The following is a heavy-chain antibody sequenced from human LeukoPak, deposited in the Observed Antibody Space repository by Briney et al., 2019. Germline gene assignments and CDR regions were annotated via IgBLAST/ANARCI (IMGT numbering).Heavy chain of an antibody. Sequence: GGSLRLSCAASGFTFSSYAMSWVRQAPGKGLEWVSAISGSGGSTYYADSVKGRFTISRDNSKNTLYLQMNSLRAEDTAVYYSANSDPDSSSWPPVDYWGQGTLVTVS. J-gene: IGHJ4*02. V-gene: IGHV3-23*01. CDR3: ANSDPDSSSWPPVDY. CDR2: ISGSGGST. D-gene: IGHD6-13*01. CDR1: GFTFSSYA.